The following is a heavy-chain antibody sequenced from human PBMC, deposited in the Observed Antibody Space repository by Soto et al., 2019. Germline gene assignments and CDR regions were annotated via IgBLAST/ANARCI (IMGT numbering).Heavy chain of an antibody. Sequence: GGSLRLSCAASGFTFSNAWMNWVRQAPGKGLEWVSSISSSSSYIYYADSVKGRFTISRDNAKNSLYLQMNSLRAEDTAVYYCARELEVGATGVGVFDIWGQGTMVPVSS. V-gene: IGHV3-21*01. CDR2: ISSSSSYI. CDR3: ARELEVGATGVGVFDI. CDR1: GFTFSNAW. J-gene: IGHJ3*02. D-gene: IGHD1-26*01.